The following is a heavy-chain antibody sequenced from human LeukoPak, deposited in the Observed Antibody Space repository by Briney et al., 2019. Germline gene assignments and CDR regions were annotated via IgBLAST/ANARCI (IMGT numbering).Heavy chain of an antibody. J-gene: IGHJ4*02. Sequence: GASVKVSCKASGYTFTGYYMHWVRQAPGRGLEYMGRINPISGGTVYAQKFQGRVTMTRDTSITTAYMELTRLRSDDTAVYYCARYCSSTSCYSDYWGQGTLVTVSS. CDR1: GYTFTGYY. CDR2: INPISGGT. D-gene: IGHD2-2*01. V-gene: IGHV1-2*06. CDR3: ARYCSSTSCYSDY.